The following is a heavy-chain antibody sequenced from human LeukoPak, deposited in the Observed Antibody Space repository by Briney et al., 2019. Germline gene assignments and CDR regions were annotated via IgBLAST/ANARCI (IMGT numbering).Heavy chain of an antibody. V-gene: IGHV3-23*01. J-gene: IGHJ6*02. CDR2: ISGSGGST. CDR1: GFNFSSYA. D-gene: IGHD3-10*01. CDR3: AKGVARGSGLYYYYGMDV. Sequence: GGSLRLSCAASGFNFSSYAMSLVRQAPGEGLEWVSAISGSGGSTFYAGSVKGRFTISRDNSKNTLYLQMNSLRAEDTAIYYCAKGVARGSGLYYYYGMDVWGQGTTVTVSS.